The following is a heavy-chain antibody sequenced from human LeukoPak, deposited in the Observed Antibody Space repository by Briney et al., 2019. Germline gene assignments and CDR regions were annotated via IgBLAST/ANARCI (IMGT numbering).Heavy chain of an antibody. J-gene: IGHJ3*02. CDR3: ARENQLLSDAFDI. CDR1: GGSISSGDYY. V-gene: IGHV4-30-4*08. Sequence: PSETLSLTCTVSGGSISSGDYYWSWIRQPPGKGLERIGYIYYSGSTYYNPSLKSRVTISVDTSKNQFSLKLSSVTAADTAVYYCARENQLLSDAFDIWGQGTMVTVSS. D-gene: IGHD2-2*01. CDR2: IYYSGST.